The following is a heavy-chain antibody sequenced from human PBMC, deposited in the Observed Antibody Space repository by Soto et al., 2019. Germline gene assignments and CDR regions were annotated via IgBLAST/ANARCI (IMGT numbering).Heavy chain of an antibody. J-gene: IGHJ4*02. CDR2: ISAGGDST. CDR1: GFTFSLYP. Sequence: EVKVLESGGGLVQPGGSLRLSCATSGFTFSLYPMNWVRKAPGKGLEWVSGISAGGDSTYYADSVKGRFTIFRDNSKNSVYLQMNSLRVEDTAGYYCARRVWGQGTMVTVSS. V-gene: IGHV3-23*01. CDR3: ARRV.